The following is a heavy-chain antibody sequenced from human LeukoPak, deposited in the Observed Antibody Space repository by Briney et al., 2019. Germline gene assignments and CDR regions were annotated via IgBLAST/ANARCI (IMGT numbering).Heavy chain of an antibody. Sequence: GASVKVSCKASGGTFSSYAISWVRQAPGQGLEWMGGIIPIFGTANYAQKFQGRVTITADESTSTAYMELRSLRSKDTAVYYCATDYYDSSGYGNFGYWGQGTPVTVSS. CDR3: ATDYYDSSGYGNFGY. V-gene: IGHV1-69*13. CDR1: GGTFSSYA. CDR2: IIPIFGTA. J-gene: IGHJ4*02. D-gene: IGHD3-22*01.